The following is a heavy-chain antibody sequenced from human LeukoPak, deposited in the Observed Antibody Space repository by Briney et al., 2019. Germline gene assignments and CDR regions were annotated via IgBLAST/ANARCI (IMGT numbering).Heavy chain of an antibody. D-gene: IGHD5-12*01. CDR1: GFTFSSYA. CDR3: GKQSGYYERVFDY. CDR2: ISGSGGST. J-gene: IGHJ4*02. Sequence: PGGSLRLSCAASGFTFSSYAMSWVRQAPGKGLEWVSAISGSGGSTYYADSVKGRFTVSRDNSKNTLYLQMNSLRAEDTAVYYCGKQSGYYERVFDYWGQGTLVTVSS. V-gene: IGHV3-23*01.